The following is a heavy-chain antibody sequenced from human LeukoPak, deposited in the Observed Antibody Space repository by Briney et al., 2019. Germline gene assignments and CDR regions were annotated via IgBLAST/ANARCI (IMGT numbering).Heavy chain of an antibody. J-gene: IGHJ6*02. CDR3: EAGMDV. Sequence: PGGSLRLSCAASGFNLSRYGVHWVRQAPGKGLEWVAYVRFDGTRKYYKDSVKGRFTISRDNSKNTPDLQMNSLRTEDSAIYYCEAGMDVWGLGTTVTVSS. CDR1: GFNLSRYG. V-gene: IGHV3-30*02. CDR2: VRFDGTRK.